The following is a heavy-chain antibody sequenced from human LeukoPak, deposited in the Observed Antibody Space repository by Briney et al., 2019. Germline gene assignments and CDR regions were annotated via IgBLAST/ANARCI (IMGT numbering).Heavy chain of an antibody. D-gene: IGHD2-15*01. V-gene: IGHV3-74*01. CDR1: GFTFSSYW. Sequence: GGSLRLSCAASGFTFSSYWMHWVRQAPGKGLVWVSRFNSDGSNTRYADSVKGRFTISRDNAKNSLFLQMNSLRAEDTAVYYCASRGGTRLYYYYMDVWGKGTTVTVSS. CDR3: ASRGGTRLYYYYMDV. CDR2: FNSDGSNT. J-gene: IGHJ6*03.